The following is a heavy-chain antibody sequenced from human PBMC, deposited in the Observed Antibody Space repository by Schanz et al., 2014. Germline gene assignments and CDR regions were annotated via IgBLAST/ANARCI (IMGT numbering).Heavy chain of an antibody. V-gene: IGHV1-69*02. CDR3: ARSNYYDNSDYYNSFDY. D-gene: IGHD3-22*01. CDR1: GGTFSSYS. CDR2: IIPILGIA. Sequence: QVQLVQSGAEVKKPGSSVKVSCKASGGTFSSYSISWVRQAPGQGLEWMGRIIPILGIANYAQKFQGRVTNTADKSTNTAYMDLSSLRPEDTAVYYCARSNYYDNSDYYNSFDYWGQGTLVTVSS. J-gene: IGHJ4*02.